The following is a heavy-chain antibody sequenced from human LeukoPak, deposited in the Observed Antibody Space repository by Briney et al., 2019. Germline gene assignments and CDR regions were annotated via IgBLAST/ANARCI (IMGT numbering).Heavy chain of an antibody. CDR3: ARVGSPDT. Sequence: ASETLSLACTVSGGSISSSSYYWGWIRQPPGKGLEWIGSIYYSGSTYYNPSLKSRVTISVDTSKNQFSLKLSSVTAADTAVYYCARVGSPDTWGQGTLVTVSS. D-gene: IGHD1-26*01. CDR1: GGSISSSSYY. V-gene: IGHV4-39*01. J-gene: IGHJ4*02. CDR2: IYYSGST.